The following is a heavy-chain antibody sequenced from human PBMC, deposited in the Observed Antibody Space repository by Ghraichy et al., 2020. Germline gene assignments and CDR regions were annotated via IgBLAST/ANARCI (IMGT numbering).Heavy chain of an antibody. J-gene: IGHJ4*02. Sequence: ASVKVSCKASGYTFTSYGISWVRQAPGQGLEWMGWISAYNGNTNYAQKLQGRVTMTTDTSTSTAYMELRSLRSDDTAVYYCARVPRGALYSSSEGDYWGQGTLVTVSS. CDR3: ARVPRGALYSSSEGDY. D-gene: IGHD6-13*01. CDR1: GYTFTSYG. V-gene: IGHV1-18*01. CDR2: ISAYNGNT.